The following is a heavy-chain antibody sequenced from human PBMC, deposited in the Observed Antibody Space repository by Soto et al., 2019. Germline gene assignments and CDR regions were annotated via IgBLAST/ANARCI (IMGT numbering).Heavy chain of an antibody. CDR3: ARYSPPKKSYDSNPGWFDP. Sequence: SETLSLTCAVSGGSISSGSRSWTWIRQSPGRGLEWIGYVYYTGSTNYNPSLKSRVTMSLDTSRNQFSLSLSSVTAADTAIYFCARYSPPKKSYDSNPGWFDPWGQGTLVTVSS. CDR2: VYYTGST. D-gene: IGHD3-22*01. J-gene: IGHJ5*02. CDR1: GGSISSGSRS. V-gene: IGHV4-61*01.